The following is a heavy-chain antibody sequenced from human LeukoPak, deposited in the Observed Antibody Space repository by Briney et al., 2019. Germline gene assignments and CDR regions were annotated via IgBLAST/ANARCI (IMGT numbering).Heavy chain of an antibody. Sequence: GGSLRLSCAASGFTFSSHLMHWVRQAPGKGLVWVSRISSDGTYTNYADSVKGRFTISRDNAKNTLILQMNSLRAEDTAVYYCARDWVYKIDYWGRGTLVTVSS. CDR3: ARDWVYKIDY. V-gene: IGHV3-74*01. CDR2: ISSDGTYT. CDR1: GFTFSSHL. D-gene: IGHD5-24*01. J-gene: IGHJ4*02.